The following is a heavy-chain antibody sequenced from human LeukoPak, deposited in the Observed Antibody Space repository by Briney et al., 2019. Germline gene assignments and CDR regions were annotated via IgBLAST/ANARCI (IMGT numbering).Heavy chain of an antibody. J-gene: IGHJ4*02. CDR3: ARDGASGYDWGDY. CDR2: INAGNGNT. Sequence: ASVKVSCKASGYTFTSYAMHWVRQARGQRLEWMGWINAGNGNTNYAQKLQGRVTMTTDTSTSTAYMELRSLRSDDTAVYYCARDGASGYDWGDYWGQGTLVTVSS. CDR1: GYTFTSYA. V-gene: IGHV1-3*01. D-gene: IGHD5-12*01.